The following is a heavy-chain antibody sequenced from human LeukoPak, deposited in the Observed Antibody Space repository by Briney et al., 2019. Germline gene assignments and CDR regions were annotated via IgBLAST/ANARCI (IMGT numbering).Heavy chain of an antibody. Sequence: PGGSLRLSCAASGFTFDDYAMHWVRQAPGKGLEWVSGISWNSGSIGYADSVKGRFTISRDNSKNALYLQMNSLRAEDTAVYYCAKGGERPNYYFDYWGQGTLVTVSS. J-gene: IGHJ4*02. CDR1: GFTFDDYA. D-gene: IGHD3-10*01. CDR2: ISWNSGSI. V-gene: IGHV3-9*01. CDR3: AKGGERPNYYFDY.